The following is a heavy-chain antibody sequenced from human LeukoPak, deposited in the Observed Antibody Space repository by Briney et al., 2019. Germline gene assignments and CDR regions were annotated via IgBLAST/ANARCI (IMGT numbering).Heavy chain of an antibody. J-gene: IGHJ6*03. CDR3: ARDRYCSSTSCYGGYYYYYMDV. V-gene: IGHV1-2*02. Sequence: ASVKVSCKASGYTFTGYYIHWVRQAPGQGLEWMGWINSNTGGTNYAQKLQGRVTMTTDTSTSTAYMELRSLRSDDTAVYYCARDRYCSSTSCYGGYYYYYMDVWGKGTTVTVSS. CDR1: GYTFTGYY. D-gene: IGHD2-2*01. CDR2: INSNTGGT.